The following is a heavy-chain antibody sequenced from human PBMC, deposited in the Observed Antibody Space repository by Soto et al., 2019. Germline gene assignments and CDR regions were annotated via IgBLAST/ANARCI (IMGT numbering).Heavy chain of an antibody. CDR1: GFFFSSYT. CDR3: AKARDQQWVRLPFDY. D-gene: IGHD6-19*01. CDR2: FSATSENT. Sequence: EVQLLESGGGLVQPGGSLRLSCVGSGFFFSSYTMTWVRQAPGKGLECVSSFSATSENTYYADSVRGRFTISRDNSKNTLFLQMNSPTAEDTAMYYCAKARDQQWVRLPFDYWGQGILVIVSS. V-gene: IGHV3-23*01. J-gene: IGHJ4*02.